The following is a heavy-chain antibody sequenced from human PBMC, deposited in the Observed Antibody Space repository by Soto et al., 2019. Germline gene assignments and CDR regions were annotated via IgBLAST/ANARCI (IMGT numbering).Heavy chain of an antibody. J-gene: IGHJ4*02. D-gene: IGHD3-22*01. CDR1: GYTFTSYA. CDR2: INAGNGNT. CDR3: ARVDYDSSGYPPSFDY. V-gene: IGHV1-3*01. Sequence: GASVKVSCKASGYTFTSYAMHWVRQAPGQRLEWMGWINAGNGNTKYSQKFQGRVTITRDTSASTAYMELTSLKTEDTAVYYCARVDYDSSGYPPSFDYWGQGTPVTVSS.